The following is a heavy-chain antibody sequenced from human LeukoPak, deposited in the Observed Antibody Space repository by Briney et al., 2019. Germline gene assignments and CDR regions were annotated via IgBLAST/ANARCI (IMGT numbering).Heavy chain of an antibody. Sequence: RGSLRPSSAACGFSFSSDGMHWVRQAPRRGLGSVSVILFDGRKKYYTDSVKGGFPISRDNSKNTPYLRIDRLRAQETAMYYFVLHDAFNIWGQGTMVTVSS. CDR1: GFSFSSDG. CDR3: VLHDAFNI. J-gene: IGHJ3*02. V-gene: IGHV3-30*02. CDR2: ILFDGRKK.